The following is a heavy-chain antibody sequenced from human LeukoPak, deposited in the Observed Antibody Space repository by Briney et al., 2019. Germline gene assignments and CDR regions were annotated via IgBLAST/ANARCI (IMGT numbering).Heavy chain of an antibody. CDR1: GFTFTSYA. J-gene: IGHJ4*02. D-gene: IGHD1-26*01. CDR2: ISGSDAST. V-gene: IGHV3-23*01. Sequence: GGSLRLSCVASGFTFTSYAMNWVRQAPGKGLEWVSGISGSDASTHYADSVKGRFTISRDNAKNSLYLQMNSLRPEDTALYYCVKGRSGSYWDWDFWGQGTLVTVSS. CDR3: VKGRSGSYWDWDF.